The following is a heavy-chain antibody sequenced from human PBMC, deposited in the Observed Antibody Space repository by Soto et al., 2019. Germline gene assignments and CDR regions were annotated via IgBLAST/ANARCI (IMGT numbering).Heavy chain of an antibody. Sequence: PSETLSLTCAVSGGSISSSNWWSWVRQPPGKGLEWIAEIYHSGSTNYNPSLKSRVTIEVDKSKNQFSLKLSSMTAADTAMYYCARILVRGNPNWFDPWGQGTLVTVSS. CDR1: GGSISSSNW. J-gene: IGHJ5*02. D-gene: IGHD3-10*01. CDR2: IYHSGST. V-gene: IGHV4-4*02. CDR3: ARILVRGNPNWFDP.